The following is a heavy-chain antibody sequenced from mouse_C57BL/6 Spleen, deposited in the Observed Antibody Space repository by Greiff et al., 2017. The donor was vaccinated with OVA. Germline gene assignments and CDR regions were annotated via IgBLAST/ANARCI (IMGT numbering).Heavy chain of an antibody. CDR2: ISYDGSN. D-gene: IGHD2-3*01. Sequence: EVKLVESGPGLVKPSQSLSLTCSVSGYSITSGYYWNWIRQFPGNKLEWMGYISYDGSNNYNPSLKNRISITRDTSKNQFFLKLNSVTTEDTATYYCAREGYDGYFYFDYWGQGTTLTVSS. V-gene: IGHV3-6*01. J-gene: IGHJ2*01. CDR1: GYSITSGYY. CDR3: AREGYDGYFYFDY.